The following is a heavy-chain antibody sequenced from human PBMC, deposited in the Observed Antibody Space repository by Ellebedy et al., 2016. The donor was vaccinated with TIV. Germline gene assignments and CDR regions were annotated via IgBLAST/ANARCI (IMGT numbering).Heavy chain of an antibody. CDR3: ARWRDDSGWNLDY. V-gene: IGHV3-11*03. Sequence: GRFTISRDNAKNSLALQMTSVRVEDTAVYYCARWRDDSGWNLDYWGQGTLVTVSS. J-gene: IGHJ4*02. D-gene: IGHD6-19*01.